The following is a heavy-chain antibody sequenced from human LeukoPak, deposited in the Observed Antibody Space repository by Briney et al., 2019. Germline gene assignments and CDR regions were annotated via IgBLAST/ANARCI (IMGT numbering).Heavy chain of an antibody. V-gene: IGHV4-61*01. J-gene: IGHJ4*02. D-gene: IGHD6-6*01. CDR2: IYYSGST. CDR1: GGSVSSGSYY. Sequence: PSETLSLTCTVSGGSVSSGSYYWSWIRQPPGKGLEWIGYIYYSGSTSYNPSLKSRVTISVDTSKNQFSLKLSSVTAADTAVYYCARAYSSSSSAFDYWGQGTLVTVSS. CDR3: ARAYSSSSSAFDY.